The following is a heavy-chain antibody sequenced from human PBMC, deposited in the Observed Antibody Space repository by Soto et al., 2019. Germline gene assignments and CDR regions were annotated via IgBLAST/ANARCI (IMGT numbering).Heavy chain of an antibody. J-gene: IGHJ5*02. CDR3: AREPQYYDFWSGNNWFDP. CDR1: GYTFTSYG. D-gene: IGHD3-3*01. CDR2: ISAYNGNT. Sequence: QVQLVQSGPEVKEPGASVRVSCKASGYTFTSYGISWVRQAPGQGLEWMGWISAYNGNTNYAQKLQGRVTMTTDTSTITAYMELRSLRSDDTAVYYCAREPQYYDFWSGNNWFDPWGQGTLVTVSS. V-gene: IGHV1-18*01.